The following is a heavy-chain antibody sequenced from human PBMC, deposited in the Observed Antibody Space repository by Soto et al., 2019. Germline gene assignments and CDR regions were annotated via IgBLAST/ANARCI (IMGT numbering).Heavy chain of an antibody. CDR3: ARLTQVPNWFDP. CDR2: IYPGDSDT. V-gene: IGHV5-51*01. J-gene: IGHJ5*02. Sequence: GGSLKISCKGSGDSFTSYWIGWVRQIPGKGLEWMGIIYPGDSDTRYSPSFQGQVTISADKSISTAYLQWSSLKASDTSMYYCARLTQVPNWFDPWGQGTLVIVSS. CDR1: GDSFTSYW.